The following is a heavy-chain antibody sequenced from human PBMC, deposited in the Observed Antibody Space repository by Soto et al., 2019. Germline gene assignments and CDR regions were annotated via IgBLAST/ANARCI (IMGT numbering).Heavy chain of an antibody. CDR1: GNIFYIYW. CDR2: IYPGDSDT. D-gene: IGHD3-16*01. Sequence: GASLKISCEASGNIFYIYWIGWVRQMPGKGLEWMGIIYPGDSDTRYNPSFQGRVTISVDKSTSTASLKWNSLQASDTAIYYCARPEIPTRSNDYDY. V-gene: IGHV5-51*01. CDR3: ARPEIPTRSNDYDY. J-gene: IGHJ4*01.